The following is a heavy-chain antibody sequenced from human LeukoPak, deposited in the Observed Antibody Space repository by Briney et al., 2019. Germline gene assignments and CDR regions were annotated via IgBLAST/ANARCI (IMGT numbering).Heavy chain of an antibody. CDR3: ASSSTIYGMDV. D-gene: IGHD2-2*01. Sequence: PSETLSLTCAVYGGSFSNYFWSWIRQPPGKGLEWIGEINHSGSTNYNPSLKSRVTISIDTSKNQFSLKLSSVTAADTAVYYCASSSTIYGMDVWGQGTTVTVSS. CDR1: GGSFSNYF. J-gene: IGHJ6*02. V-gene: IGHV4-34*01. CDR2: INHSGST.